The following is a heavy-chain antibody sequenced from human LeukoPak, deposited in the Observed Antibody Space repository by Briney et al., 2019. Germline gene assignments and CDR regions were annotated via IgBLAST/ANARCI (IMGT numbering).Heavy chain of an antibody. CDR1: GFIFSDYA. CDR3: AKQGGSRTYHKAWGY. J-gene: IGHJ4*02. CDR2: ISGSDGST. D-gene: IGHD3-10*01. Sequence: QPGGSLRLSCAASGFIFSDYAMTWVRQAPGKGLEWVSGISGSDGSTYYADSVRGRFTISRDNSKNTVYLQMNSLRADDTAVYYCAKQGGSRTYHKAWGYWGQGTLVTVSS. V-gene: IGHV3-23*01.